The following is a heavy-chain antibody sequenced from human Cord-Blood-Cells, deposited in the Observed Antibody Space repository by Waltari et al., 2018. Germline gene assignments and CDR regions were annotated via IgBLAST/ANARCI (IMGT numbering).Heavy chain of an antibody. CDR2: ISYDGSKK. D-gene: IGHD3-10*01. V-gene: IGHV3-30*04. CDR3: ARDRVLAADY. Sequence: QVQLVESGGGVVQPGRSLRLSCAASGFTFSSYAMHWVRQAPGKGLEWVAVISYDGSKKYYADSVKGRFTISRDNSKNTLYLQMNSLRAEDTAVYYCARDRVLAADYWGQGTLVTVSS. J-gene: IGHJ4*02. CDR1: GFTFSSYA.